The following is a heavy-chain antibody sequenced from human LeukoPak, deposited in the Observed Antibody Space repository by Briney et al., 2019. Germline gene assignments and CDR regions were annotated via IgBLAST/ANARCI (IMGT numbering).Heavy chain of an antibody. D-gene: IGHD2-15*01. V-gene: IGHV1-2*02. CDR1: GYTFTGYY. CDR3: ARGVRLGYCSGGSCYRDFDY. J-gene: IGHJ4*02. Sequence: ASVKVSCKASGYTFTGYYMHWVRQAPGQGLEWMGWINPNSGGTNYAQKFQGRVTMTRDTSISTAYMELSRLRSDDTAVYYCARGVRLGYCSGGSCYRDFDYWGQGTLVTVSS. CDR2: INPNSGGT.